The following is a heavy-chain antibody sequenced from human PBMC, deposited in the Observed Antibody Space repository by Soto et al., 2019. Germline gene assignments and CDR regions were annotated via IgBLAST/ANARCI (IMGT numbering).Heavy chain of an antibody. D-gene: IGHD3-3*01. V-gene: IGHV5-51*01. J-gene: IGHJ6*02. Sequence: GESLKISCKGSGYTFTDYWIGWVRQLPGKGLEWMGIIYPGDSDTRYSPSFQGHVTITVDKSTSTAYLQWSTLKASDTAMCYCARHISNLRLYYYAMEVGGHGTTVT. CDR2: IYPGDSDT. CDR1: GYTFTDYW. CDR3: ARHISNLRLYYYAMEV.